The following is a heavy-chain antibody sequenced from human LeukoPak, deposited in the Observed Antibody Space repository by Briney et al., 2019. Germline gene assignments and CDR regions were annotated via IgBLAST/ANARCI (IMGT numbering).Heavy chain of an antibody. Sequence: PSETLSLTCAVYGGSFSGYYWSWIRQPPGKGLEWIGEINHSGSTNYNPSLKSRVTISVDTSKNHFSLKLSSVTAADTAVYYCARGYYDFWSGYYRRSWFDPWGQGTLVTVSS. CDR2: INHSGST. CDR1: GGSFSGYY. J-gene: IGHJ5*02. CDR3: ARGYYDFWSGYYRRSWFDP. V-gene: IGHV4-34*01. D-gene: IGHD3-3*01.